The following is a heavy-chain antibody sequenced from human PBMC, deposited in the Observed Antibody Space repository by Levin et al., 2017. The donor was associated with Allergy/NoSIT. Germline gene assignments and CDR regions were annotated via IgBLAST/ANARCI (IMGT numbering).Heavy chain of an antibody. CDR2: VYSNGRT. CDR3: ATGGRQGRPLQFGDAMDV. V-gene: IGHV4-59*03. J-gene: IGHJ6*02. D-gene: IGHD2-21*01. Sequence: SETLSLTCSVSDSPFSPYCWIWIRQPPGKGLEWIGYVYSNGRTDYNPSLKSRVTMSLDTSKKVVSLQVTSVNAADTAVYFCATGGRQGRPLQFGDAMDVWGPGTTVTVS. CDR1: DSPFSPYC.